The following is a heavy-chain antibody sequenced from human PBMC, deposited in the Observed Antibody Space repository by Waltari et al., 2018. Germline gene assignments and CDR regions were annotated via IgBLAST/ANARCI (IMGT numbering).Heavy chain of an antibody. V-gene: IGHV3-74*01. Sequence: EVNLVESGGGLVQPGGSLSLSCAASGFPFSGSWMHWVRQAQGKGLVWVSRINKNGDATSYADSVKGRFTISKDNAKNTLYLEMNSLRAEDTAVYYCARSGGYIDYWGQGTLVTVSS. CDR1: GFPFSGSW. D-gene: IGHD2-15*01. CDR3: ARSGGYIDY. CDR2: INKNGDAT. J-gene: IGHJ4*02.